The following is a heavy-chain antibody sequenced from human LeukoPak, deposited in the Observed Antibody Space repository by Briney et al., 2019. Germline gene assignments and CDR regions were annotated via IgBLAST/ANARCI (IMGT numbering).Heavy chain of an antibody. J-gene: IGHJ4*02. V-gene: IGHV4-59*01. CDR3: ARAEYSNYETFDY. CDR2: IYYSGST. Sequence: SETLSLTCTVSGGSISSYYWSWIRQPPGKGLEWIGYIYYSGSTNYNPSLKSRVTISVDTSKNQFSLKLSSVTAADTAVYYCARAEYSNYETFDYWGQGTLVTVSS. CDR1: GGSISSYY. D-gene: IGHD4-11*01.